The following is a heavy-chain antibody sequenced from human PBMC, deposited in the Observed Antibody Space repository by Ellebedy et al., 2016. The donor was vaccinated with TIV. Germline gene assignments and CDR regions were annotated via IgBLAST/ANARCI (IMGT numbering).Heavy chain of an antibody. CDR2: IHAYNGNT. CDR1: GYPFISYG. CDR3: ARVVPGAMSFDP. D-gene: IGHD2-2*01. J-gene: IGHJ5*02. V-gene: IGHV1-18*01. Sequence: AASVKVSCKASGYPFISYGITWVRQAPGQGLEWMGWIHAYNGNTNYAQKLHGRVTMTTDKSTSTAYMELRSLRSDDTAVYYCARVVPGAMSFDPWGQGTLVTVSS.